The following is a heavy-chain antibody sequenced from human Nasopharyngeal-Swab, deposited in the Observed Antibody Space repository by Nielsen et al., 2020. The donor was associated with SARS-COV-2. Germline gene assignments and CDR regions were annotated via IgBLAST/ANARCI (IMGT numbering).Heavy chain of an antibody. CDR3: ARGGSGSYLPIY. V-gene: IGHV1-3*01. J-gene: IGHJ4*02. CDR2: INAGNGNT. D-gene: IGHD1-26*01. Sequence: WVRQAPGQRLEWMGWINAGNGNTKYSQKFQGRVTTTRDTSASTAYMELSSLRSEDTAVYYCARGGSGSYLPIYWGQGTLVTVSS.